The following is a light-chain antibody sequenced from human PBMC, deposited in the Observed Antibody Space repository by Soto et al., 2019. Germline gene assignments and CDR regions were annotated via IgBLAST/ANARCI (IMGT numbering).Light chain of an antibody. V-gene: IGKV1-17*01. CDR2: AAF. J-gene: IGKJ1*01. Sequence: DIHMTQSPCSLSASVGYRVTITWRALQGLRNDLGWYQQKLVKAPKLLIYAAFSLQSGVPSRFSRSGSGTEFTLTISSLQPQDFSTYYCLQHNSYPPTLGQGNKGQIK. CDR1: QGLRND. CDR3: LQHNSYPPT.